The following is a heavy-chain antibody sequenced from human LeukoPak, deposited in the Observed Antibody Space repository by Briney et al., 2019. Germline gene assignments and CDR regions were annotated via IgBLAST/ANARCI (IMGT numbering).Heavy chain of an antibody. J-gene: IGHJ4*02. D-gene: IGHD3-22*01. CDR3: ARGEGDYYASSGYPFDY. V-gene: IGHV4-34*01. CDR1: GGSFSGYY. Sequence: SETLSLTCGVYGGSFSGYYWSWIRQPSGKGLEWIGEINHSGSTHYNPSLKSRVTISVDTSKNQFSLKLSSVTAADTAVYYCARGEGDYYASSGYPFDYWGQGTLVTVSS. CDR2: INHSGST.